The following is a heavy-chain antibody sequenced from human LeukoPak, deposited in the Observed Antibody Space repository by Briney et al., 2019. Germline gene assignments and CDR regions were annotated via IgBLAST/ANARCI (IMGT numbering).Heavy chain of an antibody. CDR2: ISWNSGSI. V-gene: IGHV3-9*01. D-gene: IGHD2/OR15-2a*01. J-gene: IGHJ4*02. Sequence: GGSLRLSCAASGFTFDDYAMHWVRQAPGKGLEWVSGISWNSGSIGYADSVKGRFTISRDNSKNTLYLQVNSLRAEDTAVYYCARDTWANILLSGFDYWGLGTLVSVSS. CDR3: ARDTWANILLSGFDY. CDR1: GFTFDDYA.